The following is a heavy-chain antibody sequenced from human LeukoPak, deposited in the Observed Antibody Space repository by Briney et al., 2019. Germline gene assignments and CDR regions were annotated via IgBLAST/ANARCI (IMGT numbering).Heavy chain of an antibody. D-gene: IGHD6-13*01. CDR3: ARAPPIAAAGTADY. J-gene: IGHJ4*02. CDR1: GYTFTGYY. CDR2: INPNSGGT. V-gene: IGHV1-2*02. Sequence: ASVKVSCKASGYTFTGYYMHWVRQAPGQGLEWMGWINPNSGGTNYAQKFQGRVTMTRDTSISTAYMELTRLRSDDTAVYYCARAPPIAAAGTADYWGQGTLVTVSS.